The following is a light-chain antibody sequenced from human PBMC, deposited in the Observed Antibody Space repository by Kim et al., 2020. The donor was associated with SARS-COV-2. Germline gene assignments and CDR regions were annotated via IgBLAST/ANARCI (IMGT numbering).Light chain of an antibody. CDR2: AAS. CDR3: QQYEGSSKT. V-gene: IGKV3-20*01. Sequence: SGERATLSCRASQSLSSNSLAWYQQKPGQAPRLLIYAASSRATGIPDRFSGSGSGTEFTLTISRLEPEDFAMYYCQQYEGSSKTFGHGTKVDIK. CDR1: QSLSSNS. J-gene: IGKJ1*01.